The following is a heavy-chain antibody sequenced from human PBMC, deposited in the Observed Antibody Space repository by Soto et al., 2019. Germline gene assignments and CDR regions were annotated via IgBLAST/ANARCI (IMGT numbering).Heavy chain of an antibody. Sequence: QVQLVQSGAEVRKPGASVTVSCRSSGDSFNDYYIHWVRQAPGQGFEWMGWINPNGGVTKYAQKFQGCVSMTRDTSIRTVYMQLSRLRSDDTAVYYCARESGGATATLDYYYFYMDVWGTGTTVTVSS. CDR1: GDSFNDYY. J-gene: IGHJ6*03. D-gene: IGHD5-12*01. CDR2: INPNGGVT. CDR3: ARESGGATATLDYYYFYMDV. V-gene: IGHV1-2*04.